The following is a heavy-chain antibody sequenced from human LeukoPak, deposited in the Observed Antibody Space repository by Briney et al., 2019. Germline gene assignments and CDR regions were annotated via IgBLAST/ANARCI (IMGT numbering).Heavy chain of an antibody. J-gene: IGHJ3*02. CDR3: AKDRGPPPLFGVVTPDAFDI. V-gene: IGHV3-11*04. D-gene: IGHD3-3*01. Sequence: GGSLRLSCAASGFTFSAYYMSWIRQAPGKGLEYVSFISSSGTTTYHADSMRGRFTISRDNAKNSLYLQMNSLRAEDTAVYYCAKDRGPPPLFGVVTPDAFDIWGQGTMVTVSS. CDR1: GFTFSAYY. CDR2: ISSSGTTT.